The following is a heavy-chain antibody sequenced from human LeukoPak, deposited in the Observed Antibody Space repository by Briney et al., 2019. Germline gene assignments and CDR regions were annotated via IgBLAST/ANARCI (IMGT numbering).Heavy chain of an antibody. V-gene: IGHV4-39*01. CDR1: GASTTNSRYY. CDR3: ATLTMSGLGIIPPAS. Sequence: SETLSLSCSVSGASTTNSRYYWVWIRQPPGKGLEWIGSVSYKGVTYYGPSFRSRFAISIDTSRDQFSLSLASVTAADTAVYYCATLTMSGLGIIPPASWGQGTLVTVSS. J-gene: IGHJ5*02. D-gene: IGHD3/OR15-3a*01. CDR2: VSYKGVT.